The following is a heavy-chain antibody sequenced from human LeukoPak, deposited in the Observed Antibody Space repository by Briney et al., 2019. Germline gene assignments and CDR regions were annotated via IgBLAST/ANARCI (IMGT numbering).Heavy chain of an antibody. D-gene: IGHD4-17*01. V-gene: IGHV5-51*01. CDR1: GYSFISYW. CDR3: ASSTAVTTHYFDF. CDR2: IYPGDSDT. J-gene: IGHJ4*02. Sequence: GESLKISCKASGYSFISYWIGWVRQMPGKGLEWMGIIYPGDSDTRYSPSFQGQVTISADKSIKTAYLQWSSLKASDTAMYYCASSTAVTTHYFDFWGQGTLVTVSS.